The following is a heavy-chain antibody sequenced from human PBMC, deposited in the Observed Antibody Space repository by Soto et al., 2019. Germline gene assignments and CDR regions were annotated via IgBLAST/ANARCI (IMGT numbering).Heavy chain of an antibody. V-gene: IGHV3-30-3*01. Sequence: GGSLRLSCAASGFTFSSYAMHWVRQAPGKGLEWVAVISYDGSNKYYADSVKGRFTISRDNSKNTLYLQMNSLRAEDTAVYYCARDAYSYGSKVVAFDIWGQGTMVTVSS. D-gene: IGHD5-18*01. CDR2: ISYDGSNK. CDR1: GFTFSSYA. CDR3: ARDAYSYGSKVVAFDI. J-gene: IGHJ3*02.